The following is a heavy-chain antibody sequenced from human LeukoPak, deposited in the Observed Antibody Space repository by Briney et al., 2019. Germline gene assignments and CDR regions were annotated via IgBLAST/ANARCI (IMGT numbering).Heavy chain of an antibody. V-gene: IGHV4-61*02. CDR1: GGSISSGSYY. CDR2: IYTSGST. D-gene: IGHD1-26*01. Sequence: SETLSLTCTVSGGSISSGSYYWSWIRQPAGKGLEWIGRIYTSGSTNYNPSLKSRVTISVDTSKNQFSLKLSPVTAADTAVYYCARSVTIVGISGRDNWFDPWGQGTLVTVSS. J-gene: IGHJ5*02. CDR3: ARSVTIVGISGRDNWFDP.